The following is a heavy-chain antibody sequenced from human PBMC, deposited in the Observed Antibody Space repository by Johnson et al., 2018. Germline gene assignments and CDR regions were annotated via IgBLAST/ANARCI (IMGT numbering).Heavy chain of an antibody. CDR2: ISSRSSYI. D-gene: IGHD3-22*01. CDR3: ARAIPTYYYDSSGDPSYGFDI. J-gene: IGHJ3*02. CDR1: GFTFSSYS. Sequence: VQLVESGGGLVKPGGSLRLSCAASGFTFSSYSMNWVRQAPGKGLEWVSSISSRSSYIYYADSVKGRFTISSDNAKNSIYLQMNGLRAEDTAVYYCARAIPTYYYDSSGDPSYGFDIWGQGTMVTVSS. V-gene: IGHV3-21*01.